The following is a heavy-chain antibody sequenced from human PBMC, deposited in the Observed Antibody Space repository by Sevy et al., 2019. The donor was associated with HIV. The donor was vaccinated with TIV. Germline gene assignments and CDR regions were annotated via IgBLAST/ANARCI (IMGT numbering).Heavy chain of an antibody. CDR2: ISYDGSDK. D-gene: IGHD6-13*01. CDR1: RFTFSNYA. Sequence: GGSLRLSCAASRFTFSNYAMHWVRQTPGKGLEWVAVISYDGSDKYYAESMKGRFTISRDNSNNTGYLQMNSLRLEDTAVYYCARVRTDYSSSWHVWDYWGQGTLVTVSS. CDR3: ARVRTDYSSSWHVWDY. J-gene: IGHJ4*02. V-gene: IGHV3-30-3*01.